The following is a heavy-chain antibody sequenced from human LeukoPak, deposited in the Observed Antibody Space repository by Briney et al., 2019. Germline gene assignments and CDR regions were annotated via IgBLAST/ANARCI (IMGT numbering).Heavy chain of an antibody. J-gene: IGHJ4*02. CDR1: GGTFSSYA. CDR3: ARGAARMVEIATIISFEY. CDR2: IIPIFGTA. Sequence: SVKVSCKASGGTFSSYAISWVRQAPGQGLEWMGGIIPIFGTANYAQKFQGRVTITADESTSTAYMELSSLRSEDTAVYYCARGAARMVEIATIISFEYWGQGTLVTVSS. V-gene: IGHV1-69*01. D-gene: IGHD5-24*01.